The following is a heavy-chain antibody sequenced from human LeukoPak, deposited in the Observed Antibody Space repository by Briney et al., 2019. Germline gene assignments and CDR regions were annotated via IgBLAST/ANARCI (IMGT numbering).Heavy chain of an antibody. CDR3: AKTNNSGWNLDY. D-gene: IGHD6-19*01. J-gene: IGHJ4*02. CDR2: ISWNSYSI. V-gene: IGHV3-9*01. Sequence: PGGSLRLSCAASGFTFDDYGMHWVRQAPGKGLEWVSGISWNSYSIGYADSVKGRFTVSRDNAKNSLYLQMNSLRAEDTALYYCAKTNNSGWNLDYWGQGTLVTVSS. CDR1: GFTFDDYG.